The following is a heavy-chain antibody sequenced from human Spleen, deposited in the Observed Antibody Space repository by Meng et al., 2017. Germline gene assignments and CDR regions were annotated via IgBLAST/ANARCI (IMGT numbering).Heavy chain of an antibody. J-gene: IGHJ5*02. CDR3: ARDDYGDPLGS. CDR1: GYTFISYG. V-gene: IGHV1-18*01. Sequence: QVPLVQSGAEVKKPGASVKVACKASGYTFISYGISWVRQAPGQGLEWMGWISAYNGNTYYAEKVQDRLTMTTDTSTSTAYMELRSLRSDDTAVYYCARDDYGDPLGSWGQGTLVTVSS. CDR2: ISAYNGNT. D-gene: IGHD4/OR15-4a*01.